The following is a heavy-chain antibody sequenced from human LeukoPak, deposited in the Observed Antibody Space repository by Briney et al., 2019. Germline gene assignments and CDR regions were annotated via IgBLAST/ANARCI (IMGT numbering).Heavy chain of an antibody. J-gene: IGHJ4*02. Sequence: GGSLRLSCAASGFTFSSNWMHWVRQAPGKGLVWVSRINGDGSTINYADSVKGRFTISRDNAKNTLYLQMNSLRAEDTAVYYCARDRGPAVMDYWGQATLVTDSS. CDR2: INGDGSTI. D-gene: IGHD2-2*03. V-gene: IGHV3-74*01. CDR1: GFTFSSNW. CDR3: ARDRGPAVMDY.